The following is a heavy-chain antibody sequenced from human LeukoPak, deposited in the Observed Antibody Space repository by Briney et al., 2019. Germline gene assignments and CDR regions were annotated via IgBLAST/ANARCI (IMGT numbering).Heavy chain of an antibody. V-gene: IGHV4-4*07. CDR3: AHYYDSRGVGAFDI. J-gene: IGHJ3*02. CDR2: IYTSGST. D-gene: IGHD3-22*01. Sequence: PSETLSLTCTVSGGSISRYYWSWIRQPAGKGLEWIGRIYTSGSTNYNPSLKSRVTMSVDTSKNQFSLKLSSVTAADTAVYYCAHYYDSRGVGAFDIWGQGTMVTVSS. CDR1: GGSISRYY.